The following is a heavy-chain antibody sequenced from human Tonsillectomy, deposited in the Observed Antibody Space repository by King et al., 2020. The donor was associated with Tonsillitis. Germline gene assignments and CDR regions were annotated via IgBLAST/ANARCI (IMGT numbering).Heavy chain of an antibody. Sequence: VQLVESGGGLVQPGGSLRLSCAASGFTFSSYYMSWVRQAPGEGLEWGAKIVQDGSVKDYVDSVKGRFTISRDNAKNSLFLQMNTLRVEDTGVYYCVRYWGGIPAAGDQWGQGTLVTVSS. CDR1: GFTFSSYY. V-gene: IGHV3-7*01. CDR2: IVQDGSVK. J-gene: IGHJ4*02. CDR3: VRYWGGIPAAGDQ. D-gene: IGHD6-13*01.